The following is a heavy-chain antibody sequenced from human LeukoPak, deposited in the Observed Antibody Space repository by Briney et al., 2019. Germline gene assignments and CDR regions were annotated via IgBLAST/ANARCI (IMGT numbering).Heavy chain of an antibody. D-gene: IGHD2-21*01. J-gene: IGHJ4*02. CDR1: GVSINDYY. CDR2: ISHTEGT. Sequence: SETLSLTCGVFGVSINDYYWSWIRQSPGKGLEWIGEISHTEGTKYNPSLESRVTMSVGTSENQLSLKLIFVTAADTAVYYCARIRCGHSGSVCYNHWGLGTLVTVSS. V-gene: IGHV4-34*01. CDR3: ARIRCGHSGSVCYNH.